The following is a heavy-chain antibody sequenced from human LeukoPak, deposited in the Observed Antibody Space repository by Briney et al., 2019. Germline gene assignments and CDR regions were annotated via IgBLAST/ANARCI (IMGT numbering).Heavy chain of an antibody. Sequence: GGSLRLSCAASGFTFSDYYMSWIRQAPGKGLEWVSYISTSGSSTYYADSVKGRFTISRDNAKKSLYLQMNSLRDEDTAVYYCARDFFAFGGVIALLDYWGQGTLVTVSS. CDR3: ARDFFAFGGVIALLDY. D-gene: IGHD3-16*02. CDR2: ISTSGSST. J-gene: IGHJ4*02. V-gene: IGHV3-11*04. CDR1: GFTFSDYY.